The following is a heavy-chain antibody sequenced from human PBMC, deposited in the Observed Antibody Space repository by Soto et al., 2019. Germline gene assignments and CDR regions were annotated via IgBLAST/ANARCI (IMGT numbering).Heavy chain of an antibody. J-gene: IGHJ5*02. CDR3: AREEGLLNWFDP. CDR1: GFTFRNYG. Sequence: GGSLRLSCAASGFTFRNYGMNWVRQAPGKGLEWVSYIGIGSSTKYYADSVKGRFTISRDNAKNSLYLQMNSLRAEDTAVYYCAREEGLLNWFDPWGQGTLVTVSS. CDR2: IGIGSSTK. D-gene: IGHD1-26*01. V-gene: IGHV3-48*01.